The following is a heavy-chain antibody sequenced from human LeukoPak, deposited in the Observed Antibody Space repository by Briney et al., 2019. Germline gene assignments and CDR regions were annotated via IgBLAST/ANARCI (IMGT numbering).Heavy chain of an antibody. V-gene: IGHV4-59*02. J-gene: IGHJ4*02. Sequence: PAETLSLTCTVSGGSVSRSYWSSIRQPPGRGLEWIGYIYYSGSTNYTSSLKSRVTISLDTSKNQFSLKLTSVTAADTAVYYRARGRYSSSWFFSEQNFDYWGQGTLVTVSS. D-gene: IGHD6-13*01. CDR2: IYYSGST. CDR3: ARGRYSSSWFFSEQNFDY. CDR1: GGSVSRSY.